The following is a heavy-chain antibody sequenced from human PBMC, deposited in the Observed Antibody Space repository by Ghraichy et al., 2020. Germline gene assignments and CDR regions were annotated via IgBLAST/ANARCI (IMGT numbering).Heavy chain of an antibody. CDR2: IYYSGST. CDR1: GGSISSSTHY. J-gene: IGHJ5*02. V-gene: IGHV4-39*07. Sequence: ESLNISCTVSGGSISSSTHYWGWIRQPPGKGLEWIGTIYYSGSTYYNPSHKSRVTISVDTSKNQFSLKLSSVTAADTAVYYCARDAGLVRGDPYNWFDPWGQGTLVTIAS. CDR3: ARDAGLVRGDPYNWFDP. D-gene: IGHD3-10*01.